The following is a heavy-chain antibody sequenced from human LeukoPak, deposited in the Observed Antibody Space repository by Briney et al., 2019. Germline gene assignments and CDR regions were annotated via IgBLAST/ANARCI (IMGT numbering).Heavy chain of an antibody. D-gene: IGHD3-3*01. J-gene: IGHJ5*02. CDR2: IYPGDSDT. V-gene: IGHV5-51*01. CDR1: GYSFTSYW. CDR3: ARGSYDFWSGYYL. Sequence: GESLKISCQGSGYSFTSYWIGWVRQMPGKGLEWMGIIYPGDSDTRYSPSFQGQVTISADKSISTAYLQWSSLKASDTAMYYCARGSYDFWSGYYLWGQGTLVTVSS.